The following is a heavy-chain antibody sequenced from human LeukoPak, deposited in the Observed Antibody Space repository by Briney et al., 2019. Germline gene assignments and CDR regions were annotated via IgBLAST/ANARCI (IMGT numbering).Heavy chain of an antibody. D-gene: IGHD5-18*01. J-gene: IGHJ4*02. CDR3: ARGARGYSYG. CDR2: IYNSGSA. Sequence: SETLSLTCAVYGGSFSGYYWSWIRQPPGKGLEWIGYIYNSGSANYNPSLTSRVTISVDTSKNQFSLKLSSVTAADTAVYYCARGARGYSYGWGQGTLVTVSS. CDR1: GGSFSGYY. V-gene: IGHV4-59*01.